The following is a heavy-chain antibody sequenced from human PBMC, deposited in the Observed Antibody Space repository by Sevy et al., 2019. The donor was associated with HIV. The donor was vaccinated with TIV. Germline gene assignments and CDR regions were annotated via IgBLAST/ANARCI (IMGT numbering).Heavy chain of an antibody. CDR1: GFTFSSYA. CDR3: AKFVVSDIVVVVADAFDI. V-gene: IGHV3-30-3*02. D-gene: IGHD2-15*01. J-gene: IGHJ3*02. Sequence: GGSLRLSCAASGFTFSSYAMHWVRQAPGKGLEWVAVISYDGSNKYYADPVKGRFTISRDNSKNTLYLQMNSLRAEDTAVYYCAKFVVSDIVVVVADAFDIWGQGTMVTVSS. CDR2: ISYDGSNK.